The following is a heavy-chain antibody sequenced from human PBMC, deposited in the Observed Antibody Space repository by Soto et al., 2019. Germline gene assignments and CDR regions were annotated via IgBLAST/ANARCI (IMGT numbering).Heavy chain of an antibody. J-gene: IGHJ5*02. CDR1: GGCVSSYD. D-gene: IGHD2-8*01. V-gene: IGHV4-59*08. Sequence: SETLSLTCTVSGGCVSSYDWGWILQPPGKGLEWIGYIYYSGSTNYNPSLKSRVTISVDTSKNQFSLKLSSVTAADTAVYYCARLIMVYAIPNWFDPWGQGTLVTVSS. CDR3: ARLIMVYAIPNWFDP. CDR2: IYYSGST.